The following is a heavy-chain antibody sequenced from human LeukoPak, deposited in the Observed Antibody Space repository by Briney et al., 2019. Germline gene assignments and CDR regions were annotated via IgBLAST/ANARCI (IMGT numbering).Heavy chain of an antibody. CDR2: ISSSSSYI. CDR3: ASGWKRVTRLPLPFDP. Sequence: GGSLRLSCAASGFTFSSYSMTWVRQAPGKGLEWVSSISSSSSYIYYADSVKGRFTISRDNSKNTLYLQMNSLRAEDTAVYYCASGWKRVTRLPLPFDPWGQGTLVTVSS. CDR1: GFTFSSYS. D-gene: IGHD4-23*01. V-gene: IGHV3-21*01. J-gene: IGHJ5*02.